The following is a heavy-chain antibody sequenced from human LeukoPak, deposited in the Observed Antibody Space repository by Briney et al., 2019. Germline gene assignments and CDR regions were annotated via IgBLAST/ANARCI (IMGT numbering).Heavy chain of an antibody. J-gene: IGHJ4*02. V-gene: IGHV3-9*01. CDR3: AKAKRNSDYLFDY. Sequence: GGSLRLSCVASGFTFDDYVMHWVRQAPGKGLEWVSSIGWNNDKILYADSVKSRFTISKDNAGRSLFLQMNSLRPEDTAFYYCAKAKRNSDYLFDYWGQGTLVAVSS. CDR2: IGWNNDKI. D-gene: IGHD5-12*01. CDR1: GFTFDDYV.